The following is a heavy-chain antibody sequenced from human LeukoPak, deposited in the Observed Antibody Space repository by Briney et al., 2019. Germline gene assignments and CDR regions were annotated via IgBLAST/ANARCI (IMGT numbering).Heavy chain of an antibody. CDR3: ARRGDIVVVPAAIGYFDY. Sequence: SETLSLTCAVYGGAFSGYYWSWIRQPPGKGLECIGEINHSGSTNYNPSLKSRVTISVDTSKNQLSLKLSSVTAADTAVYYCARRGDIVVVPAAIGYFDYWGQGTLVTVSS. CDR2: INHSGST. D-gene: IGHD2-2*01. V-gene: IGHV4-34*01. J-gene: IGHJ4*02. CDR1: GGAFSGYY.